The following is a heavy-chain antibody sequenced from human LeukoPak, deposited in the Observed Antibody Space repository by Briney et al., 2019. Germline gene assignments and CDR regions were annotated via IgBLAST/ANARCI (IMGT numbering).Heavy chain of an antibody. V-gene: IGHV1-18*01. J-gene: IGHJ6*02. Sequence: ASVTVSFKASGYTFTIYGISWVRQAPGQGREGMGWISAYNGNTNYAQKLQGRVTITTDTSTSTAYIELRSLRSDDTAVYYCARDPGVDTAMVPGGMDVWGQGTTVTVSS. CDR3: ARDPGVDTAMVPGGMDV. CDR2: ISAYNGNT. CDR1: GYTFTIYG. D-gene: IGHD5-18*01.